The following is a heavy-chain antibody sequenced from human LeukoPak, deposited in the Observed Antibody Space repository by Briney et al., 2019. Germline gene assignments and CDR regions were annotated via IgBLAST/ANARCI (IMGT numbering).Heavy chain of an antibody. CDR1: GYTFTGYY. V-gene: IGHV1-2*02. J-gene: IGHJ4*02. CDR2: INPNSGGT. Sequence: GASVKVSCKASGYTFTGYYMHWVRQAPGQGLEWMGWINPNSGGTNYAQKFQGRVTMTRDTSISTAYMELSRLRSDDTAVYYCARGEVVVVPAAMQNYCGQGTLVTVSS. D-gene: IGHD2-2*01. CDR3: ARGEVVVVPAAMQNY.